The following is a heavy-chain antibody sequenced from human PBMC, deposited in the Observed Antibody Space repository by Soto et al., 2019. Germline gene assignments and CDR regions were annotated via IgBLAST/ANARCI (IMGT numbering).Heavy chain of an antibody. CDR2: VNPTGST. J-gene: IGHJ3*02. CDR3: ARGREQWLVDAFDI. D-gene: IGHD6-19*01. Sequence: PSETLSLTCAVYGGSFSGYYWSWIRQPPGKGLEWIGEVNPTGSTKYNPSLKSRVTISVDTSKNQFSLNLNSVTAADTALYYCARGREQWLVDAFDIWGQGTMVTVSS. CDR1: GGSFSGYY. V-gene: IGHV4-34*01.